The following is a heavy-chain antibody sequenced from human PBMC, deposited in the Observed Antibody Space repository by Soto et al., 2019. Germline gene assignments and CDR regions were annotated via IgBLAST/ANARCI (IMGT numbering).Heavy chain of an antibody. CDR2: LSYTGGS. Sequence: SETLSLTCIFFGGSISTYYWNWALQPPGKELEWIGYLSYTGGSNYNPSLSSRVTISADTSTNQFSLKLSSVTAADTAVYYCARGQGAAAGHSNFDYWGQGALVTVSS. J-gene: IGHJ4*02. D-gene: IGHD6-13*01. V-gene: IGHV4-59*12. CDR1: GGSISTYY. CDR3: ARGQGAAAGHSNFDY.